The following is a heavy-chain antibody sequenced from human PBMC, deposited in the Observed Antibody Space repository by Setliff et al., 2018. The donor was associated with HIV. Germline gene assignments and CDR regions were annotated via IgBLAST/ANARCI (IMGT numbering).Heavy chain of an antibody. J-gene: IGHJ4*02. CDR3: ARDKGPPPVVHLDY. D-gene: IGHD3-10*02. Sequence: PGGSLRLSCAASGFTFSTYAMHWVRQAPGKGLEWVSSITSSGNYKSYADSVQGRFTISRDNADNSLYLQMNSLRAEDTAMYYCARDKGPPPVVHLDYWGQGTLVTVSS. V-gene: IGHV3-21*04. CDR1: GFTFSTYA. CDR2: ITSSGNYK.